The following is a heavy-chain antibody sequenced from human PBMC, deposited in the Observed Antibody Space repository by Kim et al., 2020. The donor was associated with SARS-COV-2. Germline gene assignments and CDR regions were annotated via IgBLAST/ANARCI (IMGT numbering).Heavy chain of an antibody. CDR2: IYSGCST. CDR3: SRELVDRYGMDV. J-gene: IGHJ6*02. CDR1: GFTVSRYY. D-gene: IGHD6-13*01. V-gene: IGHV3-66*01. Sequence: GGSLRLSCAASGFTVSRYYMSWVRQAPGKGLEWVSAIYSGCSTYYADSAKGRFTISRDNNKNTLYSLMNSLRAVDTAVYYCSRELVDRYGMDVWGQGAP.